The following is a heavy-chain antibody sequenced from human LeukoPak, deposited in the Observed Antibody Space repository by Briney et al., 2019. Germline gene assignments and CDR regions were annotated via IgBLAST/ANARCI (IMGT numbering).Heavy chain of an antibody. CDR3: ARDLGRSGYYTIDAFDI. V-gene: IGHV3-21*01. CDR1: GFTFNTYS. D-gene: IGHD3-22*01. CDR2: ISSSSIYI. J-gene: IGHJ3*02. Sequence: GGSLRLSCAASGFTFNTYSMNWVRQAPGKGLEWVSSISSSSIYIYYADSVKGRFTISRDNAKNSLYLQMNSLRAEDTAVYYCARDLGRSGYYTIDAFDIWGQGTMVTVSS.